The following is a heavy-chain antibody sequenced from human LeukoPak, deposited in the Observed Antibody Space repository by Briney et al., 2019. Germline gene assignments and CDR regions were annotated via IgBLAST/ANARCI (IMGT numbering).Heavy chain of an antibody. CDR2: IYYSGST. CDR1: GGSISSYY. CDR3: ARVGTGSGSYQDPPLDY. V-gene: IGHV4-59*01. Sequence: PSETLSLTCTVSGGSISSYYWSWIRQPPGKGLEWIGYIYYSGSTNYNPSLKSRVTISVDTSKNQFSLKLSSVTAADTAVYYCARVGTGSGSYQDPPLDYWGQGTLVTVSS. D-gene: IGHD3-10*01. J-gene: IGHJ4*02.